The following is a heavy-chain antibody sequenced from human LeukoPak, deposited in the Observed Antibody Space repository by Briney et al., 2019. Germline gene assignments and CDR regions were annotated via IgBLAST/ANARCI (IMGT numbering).Heavy chain of an antibody. CDR1: GDFITRSNYY. CDR2: FYYSGIT. D-gene: IGHD6-6*01. Sequence: TPSETLSLTCTVSGDFITRSNYYWTWIRQPPGKGLEWIGGFYYSGITSYNPSLKSRVTISVDTSKNQFSLNLSSVTAADTAVYHCARGYVSSSGYYYYGMDVWGQGTTVTVSS. J-gene: IGHJ6*02. V-gene: IGHV4-39*01. CDR3: ARGYVSSSGYYYYGMDV.